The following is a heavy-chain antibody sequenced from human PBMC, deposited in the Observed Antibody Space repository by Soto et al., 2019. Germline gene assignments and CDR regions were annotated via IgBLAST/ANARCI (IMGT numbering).Heavy chain of an antibody. CDR3: ARDKEAYYGSGSYVWLDP. Sequence: QVQLVQSGAEVKKPGASVKVSCKASGYTFTSYGISWVRQAPGQGLEWMGWISAYNGNTNYAQKLQGRVTMTTDTSTSTAYMQLRSLRSDDTAVYYCARDKEAYYGSGSYVWLDPWGQGTLVTVSS. CDR1: GYTFTSYG. J-gene: IGHJ5*02. CDR2: ISAYNGNT. D-gene: IGHD3-10*01. V-gene: IGHV1-18*01.